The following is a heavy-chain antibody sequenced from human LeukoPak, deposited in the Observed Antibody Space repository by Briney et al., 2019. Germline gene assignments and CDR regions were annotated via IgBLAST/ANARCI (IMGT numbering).Heavy chain of an antibody. CDR3: AKDRRPTIRYCSSSSCYPQAGYGMDV. Sequence: GGSLRLSCAASGFTFNSCAMSWVRQAPGKGPEWVSTISDSGGSTHYADSVKGRLTISRDNPKNTLYLQMNDLSVEDTALYYCAKDRRPTIRYCSSSSCYPQAGYGMDVWGQGTTVTVSS. J-gene: IGHJ6*02. CDR1: GFTFNSCA. V-gene: IGHV3-23*01. CDR2: ISDSGGST. D-gene: IGHD2-15*01.